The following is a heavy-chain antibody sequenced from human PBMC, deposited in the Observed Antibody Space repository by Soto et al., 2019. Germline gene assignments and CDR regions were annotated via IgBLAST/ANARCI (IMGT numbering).Heavy chain of an antibody. Sequence: QVQLVESGGGVVQPGRSLRLSCAASGFTFSSYAMHWVRQATGKGLEWVAVISYDGSDKYYADSVKGRFTISRDNSKNTLYLQMNSLRAEYTALYYCARYIVVVTATYAFDIWGQGTMGTVSS. CDR3: ARYIVVVTATYAFDI. CDR2: ISYDGSDK. J-gene: IGHJ3*02. V-gene: IGHV3-30-3*01. D-gene: IGHD2-21*02. CDR1: GFTFSSYA.